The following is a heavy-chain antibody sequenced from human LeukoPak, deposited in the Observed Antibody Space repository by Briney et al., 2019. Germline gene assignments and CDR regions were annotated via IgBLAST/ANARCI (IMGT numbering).Heavy chain of an antibody. CDR1: GFTFSSYA. D-gene: IGHD2-2*01. CDR2: ISFDGSNK. CDR3: ARGYAGTSQLDP. J-gene: IGHJ5*02. V-gene: IGHV3-30*03. Sequence: GSLRLSCVASGFTFSSYAMHWVRQAPGKGLEWVAVISFDGSNKYYADSVKGRFTISRDNSKNTLYLQVSAEDTAIYYCARGYAGTSQLDPWGQGTLVTVSS.